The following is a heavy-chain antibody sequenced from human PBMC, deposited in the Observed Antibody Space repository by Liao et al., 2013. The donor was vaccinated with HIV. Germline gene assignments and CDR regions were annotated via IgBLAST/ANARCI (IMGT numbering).Heavy chain of an antibody. Sequence: QVQLQQWGAGLLKPSETLSLTCAVYGGSFSGYYWSWVRQPPGKGLEWIGEINQSGSTNYNPSLKSRVTISVDTSKNQFSLKLSSVTAADTAFYYCAREGVAGHFDLWGQGILVTVSS. CDR1: GGSFSGYY. CDR3: AREGVAGHFDL. D-gene: IGHD6-19*01. CDR2: INQSGST. V-gene: IGHV4-34*02. J-gene: IGHJ4*02.